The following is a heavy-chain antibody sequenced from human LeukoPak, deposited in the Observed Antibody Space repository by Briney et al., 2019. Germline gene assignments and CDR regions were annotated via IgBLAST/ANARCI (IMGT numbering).Heavy chain of an antibody. V-gene: IGHV3-30*02. J-gene: IGHJ4*02. CDR3: ARPFRDGYNPFDY. CDR2: IRYDGSNK. D-gene: IGHD5-24*01. CDR1: GFTFSSYG. Sequence: GGSLRLSCAASGFTFSSYGMHWVRQAPGKGLEWVAFIRYDGSNKYYADSVKGRFTISRDNSKNTLYLQMSSLRAEDTAVYYCARPFRDGYNPFDYWGQGTLVTVSS.